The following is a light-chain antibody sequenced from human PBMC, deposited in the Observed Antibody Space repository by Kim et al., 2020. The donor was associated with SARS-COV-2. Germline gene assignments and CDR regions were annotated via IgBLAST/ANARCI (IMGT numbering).Light chain of an antibody. J-gene: IGLJ3*02. CDR3: CSYAGSYKEV. V-gene: IGLV2-11*02. CDR2: DVT. CDR1: RSDVGGYTY. Sequence: SVTFPYTGNRSDVGGYTYFSWYQQHPGKAPKLMIYDVTERPSGVPDRFSGSKSGNTASLTISGLQADDEADYYCCSYAGSYKEVFGGGTQLTVL.